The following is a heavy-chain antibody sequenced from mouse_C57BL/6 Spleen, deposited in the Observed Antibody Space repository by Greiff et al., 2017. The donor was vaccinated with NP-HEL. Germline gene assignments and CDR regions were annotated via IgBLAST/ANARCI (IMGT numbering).Heavy chain of an antibody. V-gene: IGHV1-5*01. CDR1: GYTFTSYW. D-gene: IGHD1-3*01. Sequence: VQLQQSGTVLARPGASVKMSCKTSGYTFTSYWMHWVKQRPGQGLEWIGAIDPGNSDTSYNQKFKGKAKLTAVTSASTAYMELSSLTTEDSAVYYFSMSSSAYYYAMDYWGQGTSVTVSS. CDR3: SMSSSAYYYAMDY. CDR2: IDPGNSDT. J-gene: IGHJ4*01.